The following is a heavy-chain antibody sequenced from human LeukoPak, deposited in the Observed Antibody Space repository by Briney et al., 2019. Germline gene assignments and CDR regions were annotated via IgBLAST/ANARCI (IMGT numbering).Heavy chain of an antibody. Sequence: SVKVSCKASGGTFSSYAISWVRQAPGQGLEWMGGIIPIFGTANYAQKFQGRVTITADESTSTAYMELSSLRSEDTAVYYCARDHINVNAFDIWGQGTMVTVSS. J-gene: IGHJ3*02. CDR1: GGTFSSYA. V-gene: IGHV1-69*13. CDR2: IIPIFGTA. D-gene: IGHD3-16*02. CDR3: ARDHINVNAFDI.